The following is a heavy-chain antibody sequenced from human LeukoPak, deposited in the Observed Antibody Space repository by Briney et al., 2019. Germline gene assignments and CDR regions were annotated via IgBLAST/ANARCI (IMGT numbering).Heavy chain of an antibody. CDR1: GFIFNNYG. J-gene: IGHJ4*02. Sequence: GGSLRLSCAASGFIFNNYGLIWVRQAPGKGLEWVSSISGSGAGTYYADSVKGRFTISRDNSNNTLYLQLNSLRAEDTAVYYCAKVAAAATGYWGQGTLVTVSS. CDR3: AKVAAAATGY. D-gene: IGHD6-13*01. V-gene: IGHV3-23*01. CDR2: ISGSGAGT.